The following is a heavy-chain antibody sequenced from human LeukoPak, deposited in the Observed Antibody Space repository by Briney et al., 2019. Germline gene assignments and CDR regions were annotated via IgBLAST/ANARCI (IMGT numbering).Heavy chain of an antibody. CDR1: GYSFTSYW. V-gene: IGHV5-51*01. D-gene: IGHD2-15*01. Sequence: GESLKISCKGSGYSFTSYWIGWVRQMPGKGLEWMGIIYPGDSDTRYSPSFQGQVTISADKSISTAYLQWSSLKASDTAMYYCARHGLDCSGGSCYTTPRYNWFDPWGQGTLVTVSS. J-gene: IGHJ5*02. CDR3: ARHGLDCSGGSCYTTPRYNWFDP. CDR2: IYPGDSDT.